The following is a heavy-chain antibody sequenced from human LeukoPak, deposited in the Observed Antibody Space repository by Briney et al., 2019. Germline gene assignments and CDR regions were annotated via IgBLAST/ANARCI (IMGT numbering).Heavy chain of an antibody. CDR3: AREGVLSNWFDP. Sequence: GGSLRLSCAASGFTVSSNYMSWVRQAPGKGLEWVSVIYSGGSTYYADSVKGRFTISRDNSKNTLYLQMNSLRAEDTAVYYCAREGVLSNWFDPWGQGTLVTVSS. CDR1: GFTVSSNY. CDR2: IYSGGST. V-gene: IGHV3-53*01. J-gene: IGHJ5*02. D-gene: IGHD2-8*02.